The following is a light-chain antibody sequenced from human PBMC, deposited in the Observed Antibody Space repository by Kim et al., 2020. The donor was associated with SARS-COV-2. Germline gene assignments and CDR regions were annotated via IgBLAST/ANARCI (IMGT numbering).Light chain of an antibody. Sequence: QSALTQPASVSGSPEQSITISCTGTSSDVGNYDFVSWYQQHPGKVPKVMIYEASKRPSGVSNRFSGSKSGNTASLTISGLQAEDEADYYCCSYAGSSTFVFGTGTKVTVL. CDR1: SSDVGNYDF. J-gene: IGLJ1*01. CDR2: EAS. V-gene: IGLV2-23*01. CDR3: CSYAGSSTFV.